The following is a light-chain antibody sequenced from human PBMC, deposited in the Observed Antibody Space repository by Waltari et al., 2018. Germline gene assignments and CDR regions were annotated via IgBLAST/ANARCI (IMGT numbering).Light chain of an antibody. CDR1: SSDVGGYEY. CDR2: GVS. V-gene: IGLV2-14*01. CDR3: SSYTSSNTFV. J-gene: IGLJ1*01. Sequence: QSALTQPASVSGSPGQSITISCTGTSSDVGGYEYVSWFQQHPGKAPNVRIYGVSNRPAGVSVRVSASKSGVTASRTISGLQAEDEADYYCSSYTSSNTFVFGTGTKVTVL.